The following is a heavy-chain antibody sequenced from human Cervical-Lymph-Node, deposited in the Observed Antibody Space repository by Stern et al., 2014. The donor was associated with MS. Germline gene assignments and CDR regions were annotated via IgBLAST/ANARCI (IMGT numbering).Heavy chain of an antibody. CDR3: AVLSVDADFDY. CDR1: GYTFTDYA. J-gene: IGHJ4*02. CDR2: ISAYNGDT. Sequence: DQLVESGAEVKQPGASVKVSCTASGYTFTDYAISWVRQAPGQGLEWMAWISAYNGDTNCAQEVQGRVSLTTDTATSTAYMELRSLRSDDTAVYYCAVLSVDADFDYWGQGTLVTVSS. V-gene: IGHV1-18*01. D-gene: IGHD5-18*01.